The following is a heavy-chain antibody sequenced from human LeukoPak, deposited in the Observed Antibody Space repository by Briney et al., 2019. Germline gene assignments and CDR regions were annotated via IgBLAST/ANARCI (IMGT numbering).Heavy chain of an antibody. Sequence: PSETLSLTCAAYRGSSSGYYWSWIRQPPGMGLEWIGDVNGDGSTSYNPSLQTRVSISGDTSKNQLSLKLTSVSAADTAVYYCASPATGNRDGFDYWSQGTLVSVSS. D-gene: IGHD5-24*01. CDR3: ASPATGNRDGFDY. CDR1: RGSSSGYY. V-gene: IGHV4-34*01. J-gene: IGHJ4*02. CDR2: VNGDGST.